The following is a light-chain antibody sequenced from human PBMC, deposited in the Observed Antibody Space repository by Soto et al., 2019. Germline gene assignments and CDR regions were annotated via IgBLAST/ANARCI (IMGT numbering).Light chain of an antibody. CDR3: QNYNQYSRT. J-gene: IGKJ1*01. V-gene: IGKV1-5*01. Sequence: ILLTQSPSTLSASVGDRVTITCRASQSISGWLAWYQQKPGKAPKLLIYNASSLKSGVPSRFSGSGFGTEFTLTISSLQPDDSATYYCQNYNQYSRTFGQGTKVDI. CDR2: NAS. CDR1: QSISGW.